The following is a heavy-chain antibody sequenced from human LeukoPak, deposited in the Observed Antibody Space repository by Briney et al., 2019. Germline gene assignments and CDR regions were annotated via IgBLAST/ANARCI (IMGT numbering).Heavy chain of an antibody. D-gene: IGHD3-10*01. CDR3: AKAGNYGSGSYVWFDP. CDR1: GFTFRNYD. J-gene: IGHJ5*02. CDR2: IGTVGDT. Sequence: GGSLRLSCAASGFTFRNYDMHWDRQATGKGLEWVSGIGTVGDTYYPDSVKGRFTISRDNAKNSLHLQMHSLRAGDTAVYYCAKAGNYGSGSYVWFDPWGQGTRVTVSS. V-gene: IGHV3-13*01.